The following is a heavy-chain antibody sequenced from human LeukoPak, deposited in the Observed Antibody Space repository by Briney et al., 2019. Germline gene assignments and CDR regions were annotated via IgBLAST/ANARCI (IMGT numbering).Heavy chain of an antibody. J-gene: IGHJ3*02. Sequence: GRSLRLSCAASGFTFSTYGMHWVRQAPGKGLEWVAIMSYDGSNKHYADSVKGRFTISRDNSKNTLYLQMNSLRVEDTAVYYCARDVSVQTAQDAWVDAFDIWGQGTTVTVSS. D-gene: IGHD2-21*02. CDR3: ARDVSVQTAQDAWVDAFDI. CDR1: GFTFSTYG. V-gene: IGHV3-30*03. CDR2: MSYDGSNK.